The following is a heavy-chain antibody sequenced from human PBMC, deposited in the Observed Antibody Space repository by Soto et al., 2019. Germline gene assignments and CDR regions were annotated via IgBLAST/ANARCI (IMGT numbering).Heavy chain of an antibody. J-gene: IGHJ4*02. CDR2: VKPSTGDT. D-gene: IGHD6-13*01. Sequence: ASVKVSCKAAGYTFTGYYIHWVRQAPGQGLEWMGWVKPSTGDTDYAQKFQGRVTMTRDTSDNTAYMQVNSLRTDDTAVYYCARDPYGSAWSFFDHWGQGTPVTVYS. CDR3: ARDPYGSAWSFFDH. V-gene: IGHV1-2*02. CDR1: GYTFTGYY.